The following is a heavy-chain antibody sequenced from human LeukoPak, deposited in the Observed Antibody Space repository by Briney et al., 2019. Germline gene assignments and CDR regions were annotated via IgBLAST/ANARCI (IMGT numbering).Heavy chain of an antibody. CDR3: ARTMTTMTTHGELDF. Sequence: ASVKVSCKASGYTFSNYVLTWVRQAPGQGLVWMGRISTYTGNSKYAQKFQDRVTMTTDTSTSTAYMELSNLSPDDTAVYYCARTMTTMTTHGELDFWGQGTLVTVSS. J-gene: IGHJ4*02. CDR1: GYTFSNYV. V-gene: IGHV1-18*01. CDR2: ISTYTGNS. D-gene: IGHD4-17*01.